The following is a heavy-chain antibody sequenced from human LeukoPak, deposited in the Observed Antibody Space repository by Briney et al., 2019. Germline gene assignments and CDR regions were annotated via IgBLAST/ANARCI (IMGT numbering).Heavy chain of an antibody. Sequence: PGGSLRLSCAASGFTFSSYAMHWVRQAPGKGLEWVAVISYDGSNKYYADSVKGRFTISRDNSKNSLYLQMNSLRAEDTALYYCAKDIRTIPRSNYYYYGMDVWGQGTTVTVSS. J-gene: IGHJ6*02. CDR1: GFTFSSYA. CDR3: AKDIRTIPRSNYYYYGMDV. V-gene: IGHV3-30-3*01. CDR2: ISYDGSNK. D-gene: IGHD3-3*01.